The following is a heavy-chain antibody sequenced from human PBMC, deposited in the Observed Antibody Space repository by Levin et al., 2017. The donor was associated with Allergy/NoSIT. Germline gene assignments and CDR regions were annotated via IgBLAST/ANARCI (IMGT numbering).Heavy chain of an antibody. Sequence: GESLKISCAASGFTFSSYAMSWVHQAPGKGLEWVSAISGSGGSTYYADSVKGRFTIPRDNSKNTLYLQMNSLRAEDTAVYYCAKDRERDRYYYYYMDVWGKGTTVTVSS. CDR1: GFTFSSYA. CDR3: AKDRERDRYYYYYMDV. J-gene: IGHJ6*03. CDR2: ISGSGGST. V-gene: IGHV3-23*01. D-gene: IGHD5-24*01.